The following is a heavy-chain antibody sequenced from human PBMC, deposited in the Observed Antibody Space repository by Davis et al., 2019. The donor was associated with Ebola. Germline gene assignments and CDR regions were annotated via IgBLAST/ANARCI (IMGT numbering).Heavy chain of an antibody. CDR2: IKQDGSEK. J-gene: IGHJ4*02. D-gene: IGHD3-10*01. V-gene: IGHV3-7*01. CDR1: GFTFSSYA. Sequence: GESLKISCAASGFTFSSYAMSWVRQAPGKGLEWVANIKQDGSEKYYVDSVKGRFTISRDNAKNSLYLQMNSLRAEDTAVYYCARDPGKRDYWGQGTLVTVSS. CDR3: ARDPGKRDY.